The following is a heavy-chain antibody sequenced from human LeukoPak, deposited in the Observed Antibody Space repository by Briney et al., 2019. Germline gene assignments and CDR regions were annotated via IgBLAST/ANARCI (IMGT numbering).Heavy chain of an antibody. CDR2: INSDGSSI. J-gene: IGHJ6*03. Sequence: PGGSLRLSCAASGFTFSSYWMHWVRQAPGKGLVWVSRINSDGSSISYADSVKGRFTISRDNAKNTLNLQMNSLRAEDTAVYYCARDHIAAGGTANYYYYYYMDVWGKGTTVTISS. V-gene: IGHV3-74*01. D-gene: IGHD6-13*01. CDR1: GFTFSSYW. CDR3: ARDHIAAGGTANYYYYYYMDV.